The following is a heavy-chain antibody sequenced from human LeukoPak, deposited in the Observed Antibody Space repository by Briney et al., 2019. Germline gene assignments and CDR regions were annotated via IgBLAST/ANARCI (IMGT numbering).Heavy chain of an antibody. CDR3: ARDNQQWLVLDY. Sequence: PGGSLRLSCAASGFTFSGSAMHWVRQASGKGLEWIGLIRSKTYSYATAYAASVKGRFTISRDDSKNTAYLQMNSLRAEDTAVYYCARDNQQWLVLDYWGQGTLVTVSS. CDR1: GFTFSGSA. D-gene: IGHD6-19*01. J-gene: IGHJ4*02. V-gene: IGHV3-73*01. CDR2: IRSKTYSYAT.